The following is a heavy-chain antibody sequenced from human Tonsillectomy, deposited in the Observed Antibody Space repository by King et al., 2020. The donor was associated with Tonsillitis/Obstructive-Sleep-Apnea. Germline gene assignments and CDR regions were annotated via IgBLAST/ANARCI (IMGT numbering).Heavy chain of an antibody. CDR2: LVPTLESP. V-gene: IGHV1-69*01. CDR3: ARVGYHDSVTVYVGDFDI. J-gene: IGHJ3*02. Sequence: VQLVQSGAEVKKPGSSVKVSCKASGGTFRSFTISWVRQAPGQGLEWMGGLVPTLESPSYAQKFQGRVTITADESTSTAYMGFSSLRSEDTAVYYCARVGYHDSVTVYVGDFDIWGQGTMVTVSS. D-gene: IGHD3-9*01. CDR1: GGTFRSFT.